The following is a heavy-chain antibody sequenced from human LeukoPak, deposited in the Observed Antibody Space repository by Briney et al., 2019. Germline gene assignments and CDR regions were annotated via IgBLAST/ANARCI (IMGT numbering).Heavy chain of an antibody. CDR3: AKAAYNWNEMTDFDY. D-gene: IGHD1-20*01. Sequence: GGSLRLSCAASGFTFSSYAMSWVRQAPGKGLEWVSAISGSGGSTYYADSVKGRFTISRDNSKNTLYLQMNSLRAEDTAAYYCAKAAYNWNEMTDFDYWGQGTLVTVSS. CDR2: ISGSGGST. CDR1: GFTFSSYA. J-gene: IGHJ4*02. V-gene: IGHV3-23*01.